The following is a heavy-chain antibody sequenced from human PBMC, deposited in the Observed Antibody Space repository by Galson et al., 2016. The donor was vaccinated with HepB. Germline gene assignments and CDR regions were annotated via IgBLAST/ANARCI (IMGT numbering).Heavy chain of an antibody. V-gene: IGHV1-46*01. CDR1: GYTFTSYQ. J-gene: IGHJ4*02. CDR3: AGRVDYGGNSICYFDY. Sequence: SVKVSCKASGYTFTSYQMHWVRQAPGQGLEWMGIINPNADSTTYAQKFRGRVTITADKSTSTAYMELSSLRSEDTAVYFCAGRVDYGGNSICYFDYWGQGTLVAVSS. CDR2: INPNADST. D-gene: IGHD4-23*01.